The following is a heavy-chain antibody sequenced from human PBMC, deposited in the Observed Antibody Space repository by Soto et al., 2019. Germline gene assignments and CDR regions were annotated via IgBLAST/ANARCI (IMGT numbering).Heavy chain of an antibody. CDR3: ARGVRNNYGYLPDH. V-gene: IGHV3-48*01. CDR2: ISSSSSTI. CDR1: GFTFSRYG. Sequence: PGGSLRLSCAASGFTFSRYGMNWVRQAPGKGLEWVAYISSSSSTIYYADSVKGRFTISRDNAKNSLYLQMNSLRAEDTAVYYCARGVRNNYGYLPDHWGQGT. D-gene: IGHD5-18*01. J-gene: IGHJ4*02.